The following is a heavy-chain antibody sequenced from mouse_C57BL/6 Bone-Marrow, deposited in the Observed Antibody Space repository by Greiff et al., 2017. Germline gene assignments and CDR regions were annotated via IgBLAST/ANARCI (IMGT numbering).Heavy chain of an antibody. CDR1: GFSLTSYG. Sequence: QVQLKESGPGLVAPSQRLSIPCTVSGFSLTSYGVHWVRQPPGKGLEWLVVIWSDGSTTYNSALKSRLSISKDNSKSQVFLKMNRLQTDDTAMYYCARHPRYNDLDYAMDYWGQGTSVTVSS. D-gene: IGHD2-4*01. J-gene: IGHJ4*01. CDR3: ARHPRYNDLDYAMDY. V-gene: IGHV2-6-1*01. CDR2: IWSDGST.